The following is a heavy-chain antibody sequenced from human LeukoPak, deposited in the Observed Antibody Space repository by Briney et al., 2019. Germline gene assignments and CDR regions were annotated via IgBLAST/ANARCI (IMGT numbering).Heavy chain of an antibody. J-gene: IGHJ4*02. CDR2: IYTSGST. D-gene: IGHD3-3*01. V-gene: IGHV4-61*02. CDR3: AREGLYDFWSGYYDY. Sequence: PSETLSLTCTVSGGSISSGSYYWSWIRQPAGKGLEWIGRIYTSGSTNYNPSLKSRVTISVDTSKNQFSLKLSSVTAADTAVYYCAREGLYDFWSGYYDYWGQGTLVTVSS. CDR1: GGSISSGSYY.